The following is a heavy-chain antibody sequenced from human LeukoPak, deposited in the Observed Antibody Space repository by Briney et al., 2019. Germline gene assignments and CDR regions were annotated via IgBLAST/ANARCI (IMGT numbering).Heavy chain of an antibody. CDR3: ASGPYYFDY. CDR2: ITGSGAFT. V-gene: IGHV3-23*01. D-gene: IGHD5-12*01. Sequence: PGGSLRLSCAASGFSFIKYSMTWVRQAPGKGLEWVSAITGSGAFTDYADSVKGRFTISRDNSKNTLYLQMNSLRAEDTAVYYCASGPYYFDYWGQGTLVTVSS. CDR1: GFSFIKYS. J-gene: IGHJ4*02.